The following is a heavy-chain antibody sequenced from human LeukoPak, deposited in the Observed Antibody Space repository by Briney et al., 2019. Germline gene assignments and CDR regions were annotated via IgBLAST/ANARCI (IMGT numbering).Heavy chain of an antibody. D-gene: IGHD6-19*01. CDR3: AKDSMAGTYYYYGMDV. CDR2: ISCDGSNK. J-gene: IGHJ6*02. Sequence: GGSLRLSCAASGFTFSSYGMHWVRQAPGKGLEWVAVISCDGSNKYYADSVKGRFTISRDNSKNTLYLQMNSLRAEDTAVYYCAKDSMAGTYYYYGMDVWGQGTTVTVSS. V-gene: IGHV3-30*18. CDR1: GFTFSSYG.